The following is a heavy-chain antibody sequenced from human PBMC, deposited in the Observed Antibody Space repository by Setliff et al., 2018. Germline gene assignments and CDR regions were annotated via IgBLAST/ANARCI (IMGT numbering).Heavy chain of an antibody. CDR2: IDPADSDT. D-gene: IGHD2-21*02. CDR1: GYSFTKHW. J-gene: IGHJ6*03. CDR3: ARRGWGSSSGDCYSPKGCYYYYMDV. Sequence: GESLKISCKAAGYSFTKHWIGWVRQMPGKGLEWMGIIDPADSDTTYSPSFQGQITISADKSIGTAYLQWSSLKASDTAIYYCARRGWGSSSGDCYSPKGCYYYYMDVWGKGTTVTVSS. V-gene: IGHV5-51*01.